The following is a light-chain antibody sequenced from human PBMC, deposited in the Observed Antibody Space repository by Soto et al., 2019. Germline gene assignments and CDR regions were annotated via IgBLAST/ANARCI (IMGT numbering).Light chain of an antibody. CDR2: VAS. CDR1: QNILNY. CDR3: QQSYNAPIT. J-gene: IGKJ5*01. Sequence: DIQMTQSPSSLSASVGDRVTITCRASQNILNYLNWYQQKPGKAPQLXIYVASRLESGVRSRFSGSGSGTDFTLTISSLQPEDFATDYCQQSYNAPITFGQGTRLEIK. V-gene: IGKV1-39*01.